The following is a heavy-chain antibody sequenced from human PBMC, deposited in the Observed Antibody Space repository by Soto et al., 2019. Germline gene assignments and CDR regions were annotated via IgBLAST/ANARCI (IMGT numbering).Heavy chain of an antibody. D-gene: IGHD3-10*01. CDR2: IDGSGGIT. V-gene: IGHV3-23*01. CDR3: VKNSGWFNT. CDR1: AFTFGTTD. J-gene: IGHJ5*02. Sequence: EGSLRLSCAASAFTFGTTDMRWVRQAPGEGLEWVSTIDGSGGITYYADSVKGRFTISRDNSRNTVYLQMNSLRGDDTALYYCVKNSGWFNTWGQGALVTVSS.